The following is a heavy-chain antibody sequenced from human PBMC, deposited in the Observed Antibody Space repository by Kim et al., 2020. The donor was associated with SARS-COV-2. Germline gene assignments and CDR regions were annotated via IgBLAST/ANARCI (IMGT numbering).Heavy chain of an antibody. Sequence: GGSLRLSCAASGFIFSCYVMHWVRQAPGKGLEYVSGITSNGRDTFYANSVKGRFTISRDNSKNTLYLQVGSLRPEDMAIYYCAREYPGSAFDYWGQGTLV. CDR3: AREYPGSAFDY. J-gene: IGHJ4*02. CDR2: ITSNGRDT. D-gene: IGHD2-2*02. V-gene: IGHV3-64*01. CDR1: GFIFSCYV.